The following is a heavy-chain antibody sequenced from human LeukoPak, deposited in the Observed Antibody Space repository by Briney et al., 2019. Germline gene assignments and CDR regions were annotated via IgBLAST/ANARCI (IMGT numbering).Heavy chain of an antibody. Sequence: GGSLRLSCAASGFTVSTNCMAWVRQAPGKGLEWVSVIHSGGGTFYADSVKGRFTTSRHSSNNTLDLQMNSLRAEDTAVYYCARGPGGFEEDWGQGTLVTVTS. CDR1: GFTVSTNC. J-gene: IGHJ4*02. D-gene: IGHD3-16*01. CDR2: IHSGGGT. CDR3: ARGPGGFEED. V-gene: IGHV3-53*04.